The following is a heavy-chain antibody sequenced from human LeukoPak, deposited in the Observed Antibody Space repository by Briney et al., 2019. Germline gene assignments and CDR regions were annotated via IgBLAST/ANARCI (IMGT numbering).Heavy chain of an antibody. V-gene: IGHV3-30*04. Sequence: GGSLRLSCAASGFTFSSYAMHWVRQAPGKGLEWVAVISYDGSNKYYADSVKGRFTISRDNSKNTLYLQMNSLRAEDTVVYYCASDATWGQGTLVTVSS. J-gene: IGHJ5*02. CDR2: ISYDGSNK. CDR3: ASDAT. D-gene: IGHD2-8*01. CDR1: GFTFSSYA.